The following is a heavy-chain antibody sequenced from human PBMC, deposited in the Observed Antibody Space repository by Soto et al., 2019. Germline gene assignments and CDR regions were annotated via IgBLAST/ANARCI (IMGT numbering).Heavy chain of an antibody. Sequence: QLQLQESGPGLVKPSETLSLTCTVSGGSISSSSYYWGWIRQPPGKGLEWIGSIYYSGSTYYNPSLKSRVTISVDTSKNQFSLKLSSVTAADTAVYYCAPIEYSSSLALDYWGQGTLVTVSS. CDR3: APIEYSSSLALDY. V-gene: IGHV4-39*01. CDR2: IYYSGST. J-gene: IGHJ4*02. D-gene: IGHD6-6*01. CDR1: GGSISSSSYY.